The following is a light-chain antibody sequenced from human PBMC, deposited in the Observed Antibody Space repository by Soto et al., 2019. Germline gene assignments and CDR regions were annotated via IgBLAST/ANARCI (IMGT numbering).Light chain of an antibody. Sequence: QSALTQPASVSGSPGQSITISCTGTSSDVGGYNYVSWYQQHPDKAPKLMIYEVTNRPSGISNRFSGSKSGNTASLTISGLQAEDEADYYCSSYTSSSNHVVFGGGTKLTVL. CDR1: SSDVGGYNY. V-gene: IGLV2-14*01. CDR3: SSYTSSSNHVV. CDR2: EVT. J-gene: IGLJ2*01.